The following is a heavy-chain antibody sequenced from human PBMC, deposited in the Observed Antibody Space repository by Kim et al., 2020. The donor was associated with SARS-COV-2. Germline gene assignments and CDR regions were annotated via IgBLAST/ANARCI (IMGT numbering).Heavy chain of an antibody. CDR3: ARENVEGYSYGFAY. CDR1: GVSINSGGYY. D-gene: IGHD5-18*01. V-gene: IGHV4-31*03. Sequence: SETLSLTCNVSGVSINSGGYYWSWIRQHPGRGLEWIGYIFYSGSTYYNPSLKSRITISLDTSKNQFSLKLSSVTAADTAVYYCARENVEGYSYGFAYWGQGTLVTVSS. CDR2: IFYSGST. J-gene: IGHJ4*02.